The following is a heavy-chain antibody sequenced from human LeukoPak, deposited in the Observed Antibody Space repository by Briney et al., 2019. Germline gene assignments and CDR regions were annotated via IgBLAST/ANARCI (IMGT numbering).Heavy chain of an antibody. V-gene: IGHV3-11*01. J-gene: IGHJ6*02. CDR1: GFTFSDYY. CDR2: ISSSGSTI. D-gene: IGHD6-6*01. CDR3: AREGMYSSSSPDYYYGMDV. Sequence: PGGSLRLSCAASGFTFSDYYMSWIRRAPGKGLEWVSYISSSGSTIYYADSVKGRFTISRDNAKNSLYLQMNSLRAEDTAVYYCAREGMYSSSSPDYYYGMDVWGQGTTVTVSS.